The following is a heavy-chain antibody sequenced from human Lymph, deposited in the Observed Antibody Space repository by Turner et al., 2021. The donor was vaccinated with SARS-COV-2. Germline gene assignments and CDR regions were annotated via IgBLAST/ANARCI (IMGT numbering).Heavy chain of an antibody. CDR1: EFTFNHYA. D-gene: IGHD3-16*01. CDR3: ANLYPTVSWEFPYGMDV. CDR2: ISGSGGST. J-gene: IGHJ6*02. Sequence: EVQRLESGRGLVQPGGSLRLSCADSEFTFNHYAMSWVRQAPGKGMEWVSTISGSGGSTYYADSVKGRFIISRDNSKNTLYLQMNSLRAEDTAVYYCANLYPTVSWEFPYGMDVWGQGTTVTVSS. V-gene: IGHV3-23*01.